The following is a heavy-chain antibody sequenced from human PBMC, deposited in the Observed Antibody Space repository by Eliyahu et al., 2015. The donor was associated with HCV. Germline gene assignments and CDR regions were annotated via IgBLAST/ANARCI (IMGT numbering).Heavy chain of an antibody. CDR3: ASGGGGIAVAGTGGWFDP. V-gene: IGHV4-59*01. D-gene: IGHD6-19*01. Sequence: QVQLQESGPGLVKPSETLSLTCTVSGGSITTYXWSWIRQPPGKGLEWIGYMHYSGSTNYNPSLKSRVTISVDTSKNQFSLNLTXVTAADTAVYYCASGGGGIAVAGTGGWFDPWGQGTLVTVSS. CDR2: MHYSGST. J-gene: IGHJ5*02. CDR1: GGSITTYX.